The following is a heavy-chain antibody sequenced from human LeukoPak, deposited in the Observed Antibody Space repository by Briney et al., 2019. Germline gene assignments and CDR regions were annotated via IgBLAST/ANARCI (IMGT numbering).Heavy chain of an antibody. Sequence: GGSLRLSCAASEFTFSSHSMNWVRQAPGKGLEWISSISRSGGSIYYADSLKGRFTISRDNAKNSLYLQMNSLRAEDTAVYFCARSLKVSAALDVFDIWGQGTMVTVSS. V-gene: IGHV3-21*01. CDR1: EFTFSSHS. CDR3: ARSLKVSAALDVFDI. CDR2: ISRSGGSI. D-gene: IGHD2-2*01. J-gene: IGHJ3*02.